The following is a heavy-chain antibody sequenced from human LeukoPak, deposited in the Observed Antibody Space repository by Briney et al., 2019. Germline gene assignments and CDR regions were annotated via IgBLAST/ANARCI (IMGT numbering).Heavy chain of an antibody. CDR2: IYSGGST. J-gene: IGHJ5*02. V-gene: IGHV3-53*01. D-gene: IGHD6-13*01. CDR1: GFTVSSNY. Sequence: GGSLRLSCAASGFTVSSNYMSWVRQAPGKGLEWVSVIYSGGSTYYADSVKGRFTISRDNSKNTLYLQMNSLRAEDTAVYYCAREKGYSDNWFDTWGQGTLVTVSS. CDR3: AREKGYSDNWFDT.